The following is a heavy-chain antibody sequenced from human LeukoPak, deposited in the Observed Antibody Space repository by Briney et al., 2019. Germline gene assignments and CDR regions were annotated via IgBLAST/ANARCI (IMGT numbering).Heavy chain of an antibody. CDR3: ATPDRGAFDI. Sequence: GGSLRLSCAASGFTFSSYWMRWVREAPGKGLVWVSRINSDGSSTSYADSVKGRFTISRDNAKNTLYLQMNSLRAEDTAVYYCATPDRGAFDIWGQGTMVTVSS. CDR2: INSDGSST. D-gene: IGHD1-26*01. V-gene: IGHV3-74*01. CDR1: GFTFSSYW. J-gene: IGHJ3*02.